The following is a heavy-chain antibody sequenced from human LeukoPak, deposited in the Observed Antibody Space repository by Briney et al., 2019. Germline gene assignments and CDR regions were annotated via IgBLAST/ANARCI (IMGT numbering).Heavy chain of an antibody. CDR2: ISSSSSYI. CDR1: GFTFSSYG. V-gene: IGHV3-21*04. D-gene: IGHD2-15*01. Sequence: PGGSLRLSCAASGFTFSSYGMNWVRQAPGKGLEWVSSISSSSSYIYYADSVKGRFSISRDNSKNTLYLQMNSLRAEDTAVYYCAKAELVGAAGAVGYWGQGTLVTVSS. CDR3: AKAELVGAAGAVGY. J-gene: IGHJ4*02.